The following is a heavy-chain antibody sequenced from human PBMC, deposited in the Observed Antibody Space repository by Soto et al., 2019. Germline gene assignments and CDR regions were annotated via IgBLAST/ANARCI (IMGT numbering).Heavy chain of an antibody. CDR2: IKSDSSGT. CDR3: GRDSNWPSDY. CDR1: GFTFSGYN. D-gene: IGHD1-1*01. Sequence: EVQLVESGGGLVQPGGSLRLSCAASGFTFSGYNMNWVRQAPGKGLEWISCIKSDSSGTWYADSVKGRFTMSRDNAKISLYLKMNSLRDEDTAVYFGGRDSNWPSDYWGQGTLVAVSS. J-gene: IGHJ4*02. V-gene: IGHV3-48*02.